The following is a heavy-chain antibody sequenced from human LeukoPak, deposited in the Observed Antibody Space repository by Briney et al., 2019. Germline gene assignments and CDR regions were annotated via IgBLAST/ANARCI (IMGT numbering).Heavy chain of an antibody. Sequence: GASLQISCKCSGCTFTNYWISWVRPVPGEGLELMGRIDPSDSYTNYRPSFQGQFTISADNSSSPAYLQWSSLKASDTAMYYCARHVGGSTGWYRHGGQGTRVTV. V-gene: IGHV5-10-1*04. CDR3: ARHVGGSTGWYRH. CDR2: IDPSDSYT. CDR1: GCTFTNYW. D-gene: IGHD6-19*01. J-gene: IGHJ4*02.